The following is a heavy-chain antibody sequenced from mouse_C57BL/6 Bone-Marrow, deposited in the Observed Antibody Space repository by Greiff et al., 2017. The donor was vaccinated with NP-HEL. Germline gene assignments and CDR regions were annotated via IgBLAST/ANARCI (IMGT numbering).Heavy chain of an antibody. V-gene: IGHV5-4*01. Sequence: EVQVVESGGGLVKPGGSLKLSCAASGFTFSSYAMSWVRQTPEKRLEWVATISDGGSYTYYPDNVKGRFTISRDNAKNNLYLQMSHLKSEDTAMYYCARGYKETWFAYWGQGTLVTVSA. CDR3: ARGYKETWFAY. D-gene: IGHD1-3*01. CDR2: ISDGGSYT. CDR1: GFTFSSYA. J-gene: IGHJ3*01.